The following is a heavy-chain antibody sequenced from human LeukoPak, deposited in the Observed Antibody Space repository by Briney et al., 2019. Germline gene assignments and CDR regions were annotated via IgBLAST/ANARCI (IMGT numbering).Heavy chain of an antibody. J-gene: IGHJ5*02. D-gene: IGHD2-8*02. Sequence: PGGSLRLSCAASRFTFSSYSMNWLRQAPGKGLEWVSYISSSSSTIYYADSVKGRFTISRDNAKNSLYLQMNSLRDEDTGVYYCARVLVGRAWFDPWGQGNLVTVSS. CDR3: ARVLVGRAWFDP. CDR1: RFTFSSYS. V-gene: IGHV3-48*02. CDR2: ISSSSSTI.